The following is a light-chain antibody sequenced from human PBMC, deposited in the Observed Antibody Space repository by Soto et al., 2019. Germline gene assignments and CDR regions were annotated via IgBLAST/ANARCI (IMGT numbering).Light chain of an antibody. Sequence: NFMLTQPHSVSESPGKTVTISCTGSSGSIASNYVQWYQQRPGSAPTTVIYEDNQRPSGVPDRFSGSIDSSSNSASLTISGLKTEDEADYYCQSYDSSNHEVFGGGTKLTVL. CDR3: QSYDSSNHEV. CDR2: EDN. J-gene: IGLJ2*01. V-gene: IGLV6-57*02. CDR1: SGSIASNY.